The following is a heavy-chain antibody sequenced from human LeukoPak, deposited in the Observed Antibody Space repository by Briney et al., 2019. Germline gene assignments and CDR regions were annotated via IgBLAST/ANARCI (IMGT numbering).Heavy chain of an antibody. CDR1: GYTFTSYD. V-gene: IGHV1-8*01. J-gene: IGHJ5*02. CDR2: MNPNSGNT. Sequence: ASVKVSCKASGYTFTSYDINWVRQATGQGLEWMGWMNPNSGNTGYAQKSQGRVTMTRNTSISTAYMELSSLRSEDTAVYYCAWTAHSSSSPWGQGTLVTVSS. CDR3: AWTAHSSSSP. D-gene: IGHD6-6*01.